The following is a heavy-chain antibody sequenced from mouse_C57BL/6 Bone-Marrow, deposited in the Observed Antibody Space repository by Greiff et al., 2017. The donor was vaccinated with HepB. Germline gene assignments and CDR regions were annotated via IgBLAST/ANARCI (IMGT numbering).Heavy chain of an antibody. V-gene: IGHV1-64*01. Sequence: QVQLQQPGAELVKPAASVKLSCKASGYTFTSYWMHWVKQRPGQGLEWIGMIHPNSGSTNYNEKFKSKATLTVDKSSSTAYMQLSSLTSEDSAVYYCARAPDYYGSSHWYFDVWGTGTTVTVSS. CDR3: ARAPDYYGSSHWYFDV. CDR1: GYTFTSYW. J-gene: IGHJ1*03. CDR2: IHPNSGST. D-gene: IGHD1-1*01.